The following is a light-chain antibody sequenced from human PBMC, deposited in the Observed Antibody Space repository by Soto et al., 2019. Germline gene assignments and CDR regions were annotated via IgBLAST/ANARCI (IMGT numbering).Light chain of an antibody. J-gene: IGKJ1*01. Sequence: EIVLTQSPGTLSVSPGDRFTLSCRAIQSISINLAWYQHKPGQAPRLLIHRASTRATGVPARISGSGSGTEFTLTISSLQSEDFEVYYCQQFRNWPWTFGQGTKVDIK. CDR3: QQFRNWPWT. V-gene: IGKV3D-15*01. CDR1: QSISIN. CDR2: RAS.